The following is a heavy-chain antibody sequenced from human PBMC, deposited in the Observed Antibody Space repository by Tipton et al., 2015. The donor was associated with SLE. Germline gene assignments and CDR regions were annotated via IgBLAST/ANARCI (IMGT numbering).Heavy chain of an antibody. V-gene: IGHV4-59*01. D-gene: IGHD4-17*01. J-gene: IGHJ4*02. CDR2: IYYSGST. Sequence: TLSLTCTVSGGSISSYYWSWIRQPPGKGLEWIGNIYYSGSTNYNPSLKSRVTISVDTSKNQFSLKLSSVTAADTAVYYCARTQHGDYADYWGQGTLVTVSS. CDR1: GGSISSYY. CDR3: ARTQHGDYADY.